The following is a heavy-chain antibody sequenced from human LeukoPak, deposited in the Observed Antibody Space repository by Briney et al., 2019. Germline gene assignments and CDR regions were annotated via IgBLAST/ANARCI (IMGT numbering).Heavy chain of an antibody. D-gene: IGHD6-19*01. V-gene: IGHV3-21*01. CDR2: ISERSDYI. CDR1: GFTFSSYS. CDR3: ARDRGLRVAGTGWFDS. J-gene: IGHJ5*01. Sequence: KSGGSLRLSCAASGFTFSSYSMNWVRQAPGKGLEWVSSISERSDYIYYADSVKGRFTISRDNAKNSLYLQMNSLRAEDTAVYYCARDRGLRVAGTGWFDSWGQGTLVTVSS.